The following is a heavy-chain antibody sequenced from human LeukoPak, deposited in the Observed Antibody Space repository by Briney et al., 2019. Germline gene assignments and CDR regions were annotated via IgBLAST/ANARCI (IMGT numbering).Heavy chain of an antibody. J-gene: IGHJ3*02. CDR3: ARDELDAFDI. CDR1: GFTFSDNY. Sequence: GGSLRLSCAASGFTFSDNYMSWIRQAPGKGLEWVSYISSSGNTTKNADSVKGRFTITRDNAKNSLYLQMNSLRAEDTAVYYCARDELDAFDIWGQGTMVTVSS. V-gene: IGHV3-11*04. CDR2: ISSSGNTT. D-gene: IGHD1-7*01.